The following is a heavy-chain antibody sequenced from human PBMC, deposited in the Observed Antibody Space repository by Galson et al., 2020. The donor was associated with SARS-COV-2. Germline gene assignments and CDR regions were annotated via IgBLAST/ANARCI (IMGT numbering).Heavy chain of an antibody. D-gene: IGHD4-17*01. CDR3: ARDSRYGVTPVYNGMDV. CDR1: GFTFSSYS. J-gene: IGHJ6*02. CDR2: ISSTSYYI. Sequence: GGSLRLSCTGSGFTFSSYSMNWVRQAPGKGLEWVSSISSTSYYIYYADSVKGRFTISRDNSKSSFYLQMDSLTAEDTAVYYCARDSRYGVTPVYNGMDVWGQGTTVTVSS. V-gene: IGHV3-21*01.